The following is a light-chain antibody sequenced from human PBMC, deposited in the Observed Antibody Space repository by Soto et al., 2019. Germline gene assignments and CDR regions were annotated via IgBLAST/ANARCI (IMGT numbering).Light chain of an antibody. Sequence: EIVMTQSPATLSVSPGERATLSCRASQSVSSDIAWYQQKPGQAPRLLIHAVSTRATGIPARFSGSGSGTEFTLTISSPQSEDFAVYYCQQYNKWPTSGQGTKVEV. V-gene: IGKV3-15*01. CDR2: AVS. CDR1: QSVSSD. CDR3: QQYNKWPT. J-gene: IGKJ2*01.